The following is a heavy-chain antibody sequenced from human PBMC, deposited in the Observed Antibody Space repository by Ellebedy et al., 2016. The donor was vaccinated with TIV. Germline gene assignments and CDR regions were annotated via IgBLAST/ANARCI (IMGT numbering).Heavy chain of an antibody. J-gene: IGHJ5*02. Sequence: GSLRLSXAVYGGSFSGYYWSWIRQPPGKGLEWIGEINHSGSTNYNPSLKSRVTISVDTSKNQFSLKLSSVTAADTAVYYCARDQGSYDILTGYELGEFDPWGQGTLVTVSS. D-gene: IGHD3-9*01. V-gene: IGHV4-34*01. CDR2: INHSGST. CDR1: GGSFSGYY. CDR3: ARDQGSYDILTGYELGEFDP.